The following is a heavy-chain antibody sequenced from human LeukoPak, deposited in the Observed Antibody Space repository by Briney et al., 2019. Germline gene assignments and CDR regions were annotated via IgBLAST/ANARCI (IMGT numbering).Heavy chain of an antibody. CDR2: ISYDGSNK. V-gene: IGHV3-30*04. J-gene: IGHJ6*02. CDR3: ARVGIAAAGTVYYGMDV. Sequence: GGSLRLSCAASGFTFSSYAMRWVRQAPGKGLEWVAVISYDGSNKYYADSVKGRFTISRDNSKNTLYLQMNSLRAEATAVYYCARVGIAAAGTVYYGMDVWGQGTTVTVSS. D-gene: IGHD6-13*01. CDR1: GFTFSSYA.